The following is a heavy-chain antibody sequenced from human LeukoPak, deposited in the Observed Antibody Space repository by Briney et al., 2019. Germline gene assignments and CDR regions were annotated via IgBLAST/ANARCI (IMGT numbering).Heavy chain of an antibody. CDR1: GFTFSGSA. D-gene: IGHD3-10*01. J-gene: IGHJ4*02. V-gene: IGHV3-73*01. CDR2: IRSKANSYAT. CDR3: TRQAYYYGSGSYFPDFDY. Sequence: SGGSLRLSCAASGFTFSGSAMHWVRQASGKGLEWVGRIRSKANSYATAYAASVKGRFTISRDDSKNTAYLQMNSLKTEDTAVYYCTRQAYYYGSGSYFPDFDYWGQGTLVTVSS.